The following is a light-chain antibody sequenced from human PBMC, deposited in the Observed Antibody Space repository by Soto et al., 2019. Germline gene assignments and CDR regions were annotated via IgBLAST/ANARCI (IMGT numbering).Light chain of an antibody. J-gene: IGKJ1*01. Sequence: DIQMTQSPSTLSPSVGDRVTITCRASRSISDWLAWYQQKPGKAPELLIYAASTLQSGVPSRFSGSGSGTDFTLTISCLQSEDFATYYCQQYYSFPWTFGQGTKVDIK. CDR2: AAS. CDR3: QQYYSFPWT. V-gene: IGKV1-5*01. CDR1: RSISDW.